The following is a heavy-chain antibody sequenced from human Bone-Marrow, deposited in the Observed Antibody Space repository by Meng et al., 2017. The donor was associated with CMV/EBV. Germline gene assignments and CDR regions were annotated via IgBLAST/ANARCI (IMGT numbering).Heavy chain of an antibody. Sequence: GGSLRLSCAASGFTFSSYSMNWVRQAPGKGLEWVSYISSSSSTIYYADSVKGRFTISRDNAKNSLYLQMNSLRAEDTAVYYCARALDILTGYFPYYYYYCMDVWGQGPTVTVSS. J-gene: IGHJ6*02. CDR2: ISSSSSTI. V-gene: IGHV3-48*04. D-gene: IGHD3-9*01. CDR1: GFTFSSYS. CDR3: ARALDILTGYFPYYYYYCMDV.